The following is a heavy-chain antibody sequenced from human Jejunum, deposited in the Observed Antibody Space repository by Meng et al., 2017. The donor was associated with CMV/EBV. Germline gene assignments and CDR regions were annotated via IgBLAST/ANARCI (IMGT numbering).Heavy chain of an antibody. D-gene: IGHD5-24*01. CDR1: GYTFSDYY. V-gene: IGHV1-2*02. CDR3: AREDGYKFWFDP. J-gene: IGHJ5*02. CDR2: INPKSGAT. Sequence: ASGYTFSDYYIHWVRQAPRQGLEWMGWINPKSGATKYGQKFQGRVTMTRGTSISTVYMELSRLRPDDTAVYYCAREDGYKFWFDPWGQGTLVTVSS.